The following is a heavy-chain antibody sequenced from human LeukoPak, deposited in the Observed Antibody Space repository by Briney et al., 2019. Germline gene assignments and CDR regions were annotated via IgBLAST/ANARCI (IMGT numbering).Heavy chain of an antibody. V-gene: IGHV3-23*01. J-gene: IGHJ4*02. CDR3: AREKDRVFGY. D-gene: IGHD1-14*01. CDR2: ISGSGDRT. CDR1: GFTFSSYA. Sequence: GGSLRLSCAASGFTFSSYAMSWVRQAPGEGLEWVSGISGSGDRTYYADPVKGRFTITRDNSKNTLYLQMNSLRAEDTAVYFCAREKDRVFGYWGQGTLVTVSS.